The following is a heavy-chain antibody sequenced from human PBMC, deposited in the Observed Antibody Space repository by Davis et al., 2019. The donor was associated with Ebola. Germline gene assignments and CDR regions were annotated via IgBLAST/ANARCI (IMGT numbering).Heavy chain of an antibody. CDR1: GFTFNGFY. J-gene: IGHJ6*02. CDR2: IDPNGGGT. CDR3: ARDQRGFYYGMDV. V-gene: IGHV1-2*02. Sequence: ASVKVSCKASGFTFNGFYIHWVRQAPGQKLEWMGWIDPNGGGTNYAQTFQGRVTMTRDTSISTVYMELSRLRSDDTAIYYCARDQRGFYYGMDVWGQGTAVTVSS. D-gene: IGHD3-10*01.